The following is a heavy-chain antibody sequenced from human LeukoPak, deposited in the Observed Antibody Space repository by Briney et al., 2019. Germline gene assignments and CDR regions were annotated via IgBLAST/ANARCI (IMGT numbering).Heavy chain of an antibody. CDR3: AKDIGSGMDVGNWFDP. D-gene: IGHD6-19*01. CDR1: GFTFDDYA. V-gene: IGHV3-9*01. CDR2: ISWNSGSI. Sequence: PGGSLRLSCAASGFTFDDYAMHWVRQAPGKGLEWVSGISWNSGSIGYADSVKGRFTISRDNAKNSLYLQMNSLRAEDTALYYCAKDIGSGMDVGNWFDPWGQGTLVTVSS. J-gene: IGHJ5*02.